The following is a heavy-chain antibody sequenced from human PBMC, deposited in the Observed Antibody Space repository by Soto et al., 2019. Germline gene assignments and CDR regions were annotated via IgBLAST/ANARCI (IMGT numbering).Heavy chain of an antibody. V-gene: IGHV3-74*01. D-gene: IGHD3-3*01. Sequence: EVQLVESGGGLVQPGGSLRLSCAASGFTFSGSWMHWVRQAPGKGLVWVSRINGDGSGTSYADCVKGRFTISRDNAKNTLSLQMNGLRAEDTAVYYCARGIFGTSTANDYWSQGTLVTVSS. J-gene: IGHJ4*02. CDR1: GFTFSGSW. CDR2: INGDGSGT. CDR3: ARGIFGTSTANDY.